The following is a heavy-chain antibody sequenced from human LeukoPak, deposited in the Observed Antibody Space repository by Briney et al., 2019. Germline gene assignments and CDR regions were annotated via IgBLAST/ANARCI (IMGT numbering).Heavy chain of an antibody. D-gene: IGHD3-10*01. CDR3: ARGAKSINCYGSGSYYNSFDY. J-gene: IGHJ4*02. V-gene: IGHV3-13*01. CDR2: IGIAGDT. CDR1: GFTFSSYD. Sequence: GGSLRLSCAASGFTFSSYDMHWVRQATGKGLEWVSAIGIAGDTYYPGSVKGRFTISRENTKNSLYLQMNSLRAGDTAVYYCARGAKSINCYGSGSYYNSFDYWGQGTLVTVSS.